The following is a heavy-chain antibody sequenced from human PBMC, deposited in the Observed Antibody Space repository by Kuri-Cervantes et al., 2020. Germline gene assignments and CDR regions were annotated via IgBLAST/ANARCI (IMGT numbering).Heavy chain of an antibody. CDR1: GYTFTGYY. D-gene: IGHD3-9*01. CDR3: ASSLRYFDWLPTTYGMDV. CDR2: INPNSGGT. Sequence: ASVKVSCKASGYTFTGYYMHWVRQAPGQGLEWMGWINPNSGGTNYAQKFQGRVTMTRDTSISTAYMELSRLGSDDTAVYYCASSLRYFDWLPTTYGMDVWGQGTTVTVSS. J-gene: IGHJ6*02. V-gene: IGHV1-2*02.